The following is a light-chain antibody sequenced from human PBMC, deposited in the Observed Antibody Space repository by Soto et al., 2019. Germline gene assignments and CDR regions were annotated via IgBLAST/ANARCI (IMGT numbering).Light chain of an antibody. CDR2: GAS. V-gene: IGKV3-15*01. J-gene: IGKJ4*01. Sequence: EIVMTQSPATLSVSPGARATLSCRASQSVSSNLAWYQQKPGQAPRLLIYGASTRATGIPARFSGSWSGTEFTLTISGPQSEDFAVYYCQQYNNWPPNTFGGGTKVEIK. CDR3: QQYNNWPPNT. CDR1: QSVSSN.